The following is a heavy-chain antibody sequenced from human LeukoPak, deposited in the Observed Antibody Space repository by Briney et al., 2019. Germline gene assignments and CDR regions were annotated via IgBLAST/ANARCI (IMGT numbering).Heavy chain of an antibody. Sequence: SETLSLTCAVSGGSISGGGYSWSWIRQPPGKGLEWIGYIYHSGSTYYNPSLKSRVTISVDTSKNQFSLKLSSVTAADTAVYYCARQDSSSWYSDYYYYGMDVWGQGTTVTVSS. CDR2: IYHSGST. CDR3: ARQDSSSWYSDYYYYGMDV. CDR1: GGSISGGGYS. V-gene: IGHV4-30-2*02. J-gene: IGHJ6*02. D-gene: IGHD6-13*01.